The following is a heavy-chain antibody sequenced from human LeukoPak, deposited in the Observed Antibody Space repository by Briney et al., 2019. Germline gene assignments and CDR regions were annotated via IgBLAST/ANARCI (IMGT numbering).Heavy chain of an antibody. J-gene: IGHJ4*02. Sequence: PGGSLRLSCAASGFTFSSYGMHWVRQAPGKGLEWVSYISSSSSTIYYADSVKGRFTISRGNGKNSLYLQMNSLRDEDTAVYYCARGMYSSGCYYFDYWGQGTLVTVSS. D-gene: IGHD6-19*01. V-gene: IGHV3-48*02. CDR1: GFTFSSYG. CDR3: ARGMYSSGCYYFDY. CDR2: ISSSSSTI.